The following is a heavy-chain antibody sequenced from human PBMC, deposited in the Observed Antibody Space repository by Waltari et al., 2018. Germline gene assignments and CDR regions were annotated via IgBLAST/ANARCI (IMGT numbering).Heavy chain of an antibody. CDR1: GGSISSGGYY. V-gene: IGHV4-31*01. CDR2: IYYSGST. D-gene: IGHD4-17*01. Sequence: QVQLQESGPGLVKPSQTLSLTCTVSGGSISSGGYYWSWIRQHPGKGLEWIGYIYYSGSTYYTPSLKSLVTISVDTYKNQFSLKLGSVTAADTAVYYCARAGGDYGGWFDPWGQGTLVTVSS. CDR3: ARAGGDYGGWFDP. J-gene: IGHJ5*02.